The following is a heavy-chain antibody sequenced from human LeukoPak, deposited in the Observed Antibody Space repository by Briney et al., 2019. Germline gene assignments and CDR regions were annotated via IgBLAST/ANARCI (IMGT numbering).Heavy chain of an antibody. CDR3: ARVGNYYDSSGYYRRDYYYYYYMDV. J-gene: IGHJ6*03. CDR1: GFTFTTYW. CDR2: IKQDGTEK. V-gene: IGHV3-7*01. Sequence: GGSLRLSCAASGFTFTTYWMSWVRQAPGKGLEWVANIKQDGTEKYYVDSVKGRFTISRDNAKNSLYLQMNSLRAEDTAVYYCARVGNYYDSSGYYRRDYYYYYYMDVWGKGTTVTISS. D-gene: IGHD3-22*01.